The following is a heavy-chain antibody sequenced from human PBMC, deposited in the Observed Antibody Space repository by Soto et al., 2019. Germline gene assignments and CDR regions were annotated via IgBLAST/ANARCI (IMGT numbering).Heavy chain of an antibody. J-gene: IGHJ6*02. Sequence: GDSVKVSCKASGYTFTGYYVHWVRQAPGQGLEWMGWINPNSGDTYLAQRFQGRVTMNRDTSIGTAYMELRGLTSDDTAEYYCAKGGAIVAAGTRVYLYNAMDVWGQGTTVTVSS. V-gene: IGHV1-2*02. CDR3: AKGGAIVAAGTRVYLYNAMDV. CDR2: INPNSGDT. D-gene: IGHD1-26*01. CDR1: GYTFTGYY.